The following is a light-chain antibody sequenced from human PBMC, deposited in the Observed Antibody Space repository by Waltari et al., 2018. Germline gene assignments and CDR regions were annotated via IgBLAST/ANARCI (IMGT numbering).Light chain of an antibody. CDR3: QQYYSAPQT. V-gene: IGKV4-1*01. CDR1: QSVLYSSNNKNY. J-gene: IGKJ1*01. Sequence: IVMTQSPDSVAVSLGVWATLGGESNQSVLYSSNNKNYLAWYQQEPGQPPKLPIYWASTRESGVPDRFRGSGSGTDFTLTISSLQAEDVAFYYCQQYYSAPQTFGQGTKVEIK. CDR2: WAS.